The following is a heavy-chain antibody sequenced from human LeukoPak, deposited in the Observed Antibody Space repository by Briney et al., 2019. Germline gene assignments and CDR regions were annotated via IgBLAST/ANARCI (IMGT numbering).Heavy chain of an antibody. J-gene: IGHJ4*02. CDR3: ASLGLGAIYFDY. CDR2: IYHSGST. Sequence: SETLSLTCAVSGYSISSGYYWGWIRQPAGKGLEWIGSIYHSGSTYYNPSLKSRVTISVDTSKNQFSLKLSSVTAADTAVYYCASLGLGAIYFDYWGQGTLVTVSS. D-gene: IGHD3-16*01. V-gene: IGHV4-38-2*01. CDR1: GYSISSGYY.